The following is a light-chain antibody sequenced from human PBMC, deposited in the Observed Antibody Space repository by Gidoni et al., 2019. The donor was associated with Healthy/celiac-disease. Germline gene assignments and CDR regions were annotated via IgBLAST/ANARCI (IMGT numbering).Light chain of an antibody. CDR1: SSDFGGYNH. CDR2: EVS. Sequence: QSALTQHPSASGSPGQSVTCSCTGTSSDFGGYNHVSWYQQHPVKAPKLMIYEVSQRPSGVPARFFGSKSGNTASLTVSVLQAEDEADYYCSSYAGSNNPSVFGTGTKVTVL. CDR3: SSYAGSNNPSV. V-gene: IGLV2-8*01. J-gene: IGLJ1*01.